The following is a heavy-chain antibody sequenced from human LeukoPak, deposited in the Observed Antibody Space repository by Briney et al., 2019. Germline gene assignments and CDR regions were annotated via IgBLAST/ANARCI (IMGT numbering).Heavy chain of an antibody. D-gene: IGHD3-9*01. CDR1: GFTFSSYG. V-gene: IGHV3-30*02. CDR3: AKPTGPFDWLLVRGLGN. Sequence: QTGGSLRLSCAASGFTFSSYGMHWVRQAPGKGLESVAFIRYDGSNKYYADSVKGRFTISRDNAKNSLYLQINSLRAEDTALYYCAKPTGPFDWLLVRGLGNWGQGTLVTVSS. CDR2: IRYDGSNK. J-gene: IGHJ4*02.